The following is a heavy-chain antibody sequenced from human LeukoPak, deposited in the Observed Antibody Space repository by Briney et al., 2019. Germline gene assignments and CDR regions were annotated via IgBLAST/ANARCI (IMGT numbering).Heavy chain of an antibody. CDR1: GFTVSSNY. CDR2: IYSGGST. V-gene: IGHV3-66*01. D-gene: IGHD1-26*01. CDR3: ARDQGGSYYFDY. J-gene: IGHJ4*02. Sequence: GGSLRLSCAASGFTVSSNYMSWVRQAPGKGLEWVSVIYSGGSTYYADSVKGRFTISRDNSKSTLYLQMNSLRAEDTAVYYCARDQGGSYYFDYWGQGTLVTVSS.